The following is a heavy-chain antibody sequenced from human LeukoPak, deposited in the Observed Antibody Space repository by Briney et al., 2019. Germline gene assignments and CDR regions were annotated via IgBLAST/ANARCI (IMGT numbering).Heavy chain of an antibody. CDR2: INPNSGDT. CDR1: GYTFTGHY. Sequence: ASVKVSCKASGYTFTGHYIQWVRQAPGQGLEWMGWINPNSGDTEYSRKFQGRVTMTRDTPITTAYMELSGPRSDDTAVYHCARSGDRSSSVRGFGYYYGMDVWGQGTTVTVSS. J-gene: IGHJ6*02. CDR3: ARSGDRSSSVRGFGYYYGMDV. D-gene: IGHD6-6*01. V-gene: IGHV1-2*02.